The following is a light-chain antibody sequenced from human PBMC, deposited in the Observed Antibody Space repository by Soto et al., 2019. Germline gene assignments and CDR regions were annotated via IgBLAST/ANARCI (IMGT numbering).Light chain of an antibody. Sequence: DFEMTQSTSTLSSSVGDRVTLTGRASQNIRSRLAWFQQKPGKAPKLLIYDASSLQSGVPSRFSGSGSGTEFTLTISSLQPDDFATYYCQLYNNAWTLGHGTQLDIK. CDR2: DAS. CDR1: QNIRSR. J-gene: IGKJ3*01. CDR3: QLYNNAWT. V-gene: IGKV1-5*01.